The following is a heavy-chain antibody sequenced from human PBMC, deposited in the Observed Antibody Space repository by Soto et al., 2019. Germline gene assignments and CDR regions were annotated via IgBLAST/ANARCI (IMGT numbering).Heavy chain of an antibody. J-gene: IGHJ5*02. D-gene: IGHD2-2*02. CDR1: GGTFSSYA. CDR3: ARDRAKDIVVVPAAIIGFDP. Sequence: QVQLVQSGAEVKKPGSSVKVSCKASGGTFSSYAISWVRQAPGQGLEWMGGIIPIFGTANYAQKFQSRVTITADESTSTAYMELSSLRSEDTAVYYCARDRAKDIVVVPAAIIGFDPWGQGTLVTVSS. CDR2: IIPIFGTA. V-gene: IGHV1-69*01.